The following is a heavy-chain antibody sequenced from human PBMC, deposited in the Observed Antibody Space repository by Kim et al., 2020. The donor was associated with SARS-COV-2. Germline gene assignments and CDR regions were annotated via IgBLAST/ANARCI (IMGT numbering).Heavy chain of an antibody. D-gene: IGHD6-25*01. CDR3: AKDIRIAAGYFDY. CDR2: ISWDGGST. J-gene: IGHJ4*02. CDR1: GFTFDDYT. V-gene: IGHV3-43*01. Sequence: GGSLRLSCAASGFTFDDYTMHWVRQAPGKGLEWVSLISWDGGSTYYADSVKGRFTISRDISKNSLYLQMNSLRTEDTALYYCAKDIRIAAGYFDYWGQGTLVTVSS.